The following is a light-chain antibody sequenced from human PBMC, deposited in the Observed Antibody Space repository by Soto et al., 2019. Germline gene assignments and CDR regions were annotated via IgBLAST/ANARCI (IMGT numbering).Light chain of an antibody. V-gene: IGLV1-40*01. Sequence: QSVLTQPPSLSGAPGQRVTISCTGNSFNIGADFDVHWYQHLPETAPKLLIYRNNKRPSGVPDRFSGPKSGTSASLAITGLLADDGADYYCQSYDSSLSGVVFGGGTKLTVL. CDR3: QSYDSSLSGVV. J-gene: IGLJ2*01. CDR1: SFNIGADFD. CDR2: RNN.